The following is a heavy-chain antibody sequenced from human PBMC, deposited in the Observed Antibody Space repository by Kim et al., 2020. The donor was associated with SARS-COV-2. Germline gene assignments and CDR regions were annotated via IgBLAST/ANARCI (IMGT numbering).Heavy chain of an antibody. D-gene: IGHD3-9*01. J-gene: IGHJ3*02. Sequence: GESLKISCKGSGYSFTSYWISWVRQMPGKGLEWMGRIDPSDSYTNYSPSFQGHVTISADKSISTAYLQWSSLKASDTAMYYCARHGAGYDILTGYQELVDAFDIWGQGTMVTVSS. CDR2: IDPSDSYT. V-gene: IGHV5-10-1*01. CDR3: ARHGAGYDILTGYQELVDAFDI. CDR1: GYSFTSYW.